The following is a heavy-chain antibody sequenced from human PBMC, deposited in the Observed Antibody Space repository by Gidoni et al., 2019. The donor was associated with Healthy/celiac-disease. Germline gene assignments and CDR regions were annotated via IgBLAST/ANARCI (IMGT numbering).Heavy chain of an antibody. Sequence: EVQLLESGGGLVQPGGSLRLYCAASGFTFSSYAMSWVRQAPGKGLGWVSVISGSGGSTYCADSVKGRFTISSDNSKTTLYLQMNSLRAEDTAVYYCAKGSGYYYGMDVWGQGTTVTVSS. CDR2: ISGSGGST. CDR1: GFTFSSYA. J-gene: IGHJ6*02. CDR3: AKGSGYYYGMDV. V-gene: IGHV3-23*01.